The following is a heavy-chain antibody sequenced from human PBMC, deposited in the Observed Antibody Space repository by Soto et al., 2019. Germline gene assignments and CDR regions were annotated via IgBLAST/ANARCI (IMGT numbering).Heavy chain of an antibody. Sequence: GESLKISCKGSVYSFTSYWIGWVRQMPGKGLEWMGIIYPGDSDTRYSPSFQGQVTISADKSISNAYLQWSSLKASDTAMYYCARRFPDSSGYYFFDYWGQGTLVTVSS. CDR2: IYPGDSDT. CDR1: VYSFTSYW. J-gene: IGHJ4*02. V-gene: IGHV5-51*01. CDR3: ARRFPDSSGYYFFDY. D-gene: IGHD3-22*01.